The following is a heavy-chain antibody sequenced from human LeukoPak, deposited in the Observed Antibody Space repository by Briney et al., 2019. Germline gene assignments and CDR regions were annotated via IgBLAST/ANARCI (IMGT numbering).Heavy chain of an antibody. Sequence: ASVKVSCKASGYTFTSYYMHWVRQAPGQGLEWMGIINPSGGSTSYAQKFQGRVTMTRDTSTSTVYMELSSLRYEDTAVYYCARGWSVGKGLKITMTPLDYWGQGTLVTVSS. D-gene: IGHD3-22*01. CDR1: GYTFTSYY. CDR2: INPSGGST. CDR3: ARGWSVGKGLKITMTPLDY. J-gene: IGHJ4*02. V-gene: IGHV1-46*01.